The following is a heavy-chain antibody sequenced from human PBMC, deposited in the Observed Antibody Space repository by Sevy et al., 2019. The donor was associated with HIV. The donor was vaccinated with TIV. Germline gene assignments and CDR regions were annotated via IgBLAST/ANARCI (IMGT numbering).Heavy chain of an antibody. Sequence: SETLSLTCTVSGGSISSYYWSWIRQPAGKGLEWIGRIYTSGSTNYNPSLKSRVTMSVDTSKNQFSLKLSSVTAADTAVYYCARDLPNRRFGGRLDYYYMDVWGKGTTVTVSS. CDR2: IYTSGST. CDR3: ARDLPNRRFGGRLDYYYMDV. J-gene: IGHJ6*03. V-gene: IGHV4-4*07. D-gene: IGHD3-10*01. CDR1: GGSISSYY.